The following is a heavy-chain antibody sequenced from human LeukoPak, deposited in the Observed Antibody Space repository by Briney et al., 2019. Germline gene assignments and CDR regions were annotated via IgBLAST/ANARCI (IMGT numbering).Heavy chain of an antibody. Sequence: GGPLRLPCSPSGFPFSSHRVHYVPQATGKALEGVSSISCSSSYIYYADSVKGRFTISRDNAKNSLYLQMNSLRAEDTAVYYCARDARWNWNYVDYWGQGTLVTVSS. CDR2: ISCSSSYI. CDR1: GFPFSSHR. D-gene: IGHD1-1*01. V-gene: IGHV3-21*01. J-gene: IGHJ4*02. CDR3: ARDARWNWNYVDY.